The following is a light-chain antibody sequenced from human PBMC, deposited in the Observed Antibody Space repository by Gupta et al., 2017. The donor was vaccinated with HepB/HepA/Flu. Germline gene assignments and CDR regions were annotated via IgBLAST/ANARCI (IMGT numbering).Light chain of an antibody. J-gene: IGLJ3*02. Sequence: SVPTQPSSASGTPGQRATISCSGSNSNIGSNYVCWYQQFPGTAPNLLIYRNNQRPSGVPGRFSGSKSGTSASLAISRLRSDDESDYHCATWDDSLSGPVFGGGTKLTVL. V-gene: IGLV1-47*01. CDR3: ATWDDSLSGPV. CDR1: NSNIGSNY. CDR2: RNN.